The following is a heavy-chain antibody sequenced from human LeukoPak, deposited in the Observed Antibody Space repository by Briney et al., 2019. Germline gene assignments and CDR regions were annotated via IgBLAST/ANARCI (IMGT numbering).Heavy chain of an antibody. Sequence: GGSLRLSCAASGFTFSSYAMSWVRQAPGKGLEWVSAISGSGGSTYYADSVKGRFTISRDNSKNTLYLQMNGLRAEDTAVYYCAKDLLSHDFWSGYGSDYWGQGTLVTVSS. CDR1: GFTFSSYA. CDR2: ISGSGGST. V-gene: IGHV3-23*01. J-gene: IGHJ4*02. CDR3: AKDLLSHDFWSGYGSDY. D-gene: IGHD3-3*01.